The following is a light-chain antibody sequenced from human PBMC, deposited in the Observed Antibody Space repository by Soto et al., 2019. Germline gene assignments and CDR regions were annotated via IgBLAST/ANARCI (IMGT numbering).Light chain of an antibody. CDR3: QHYNSYSEA. V-gene: IGKV1-5*03. CDR1: QDISNY. CDR2: KAS. J-gene: IGKJ1*01. Sequence: DIQLTQSPSSLSASVGDRVTITCQASQDISNYLNWYQQKPGKAPKLLIYKASTLKSGVPSRFSGSGYGTEFTLTISSLQPDDFATYYCQHYNSYSEAFGQGTKVDI.